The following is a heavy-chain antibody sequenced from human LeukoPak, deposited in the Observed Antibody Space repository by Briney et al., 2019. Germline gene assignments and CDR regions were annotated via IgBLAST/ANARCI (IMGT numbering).Heavy chain of an antibody. J-gene: IGHJ4*02. CDR1: GYTFTSYY. CDR2: INPSDAGT. V-gene: IGHV1-46*01. D-gene: IGHD2-8*01. Sequence: ASVKVSCKASGYTFTSYYFIHWVRQAPGQGLEWMGIINPSDAGTTYAQKFQGRVTMTRDTSTSTVYMELSSLTYEDTAVYYCARETNSPDYWGQGTLVTVSS. CDR3: ARETNSPDY.